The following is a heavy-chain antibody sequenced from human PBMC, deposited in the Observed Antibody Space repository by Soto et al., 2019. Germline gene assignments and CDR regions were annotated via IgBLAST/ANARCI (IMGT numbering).Heavy chain of an antibody. CDR1: GFTFSSYA. CDR3: AKVENWNDLPMYYFDY. D-gene: IGHD1-1*01. CDR2: ISGSGGST. V-gene: IGHV3-23*01. Sequence: EVQLLESGGGLVQPGGSLRLSCAASGFTFSSYAMSWVRQAPGKGLEWVSAISGSGGSTYYADSVKGRFTISRDNSKNPLYLQMNSLRAEDTAVYYCAKVENWNDLPMYYFDYWGQGTLVTVSS. J-gene: IGHJ4*02.